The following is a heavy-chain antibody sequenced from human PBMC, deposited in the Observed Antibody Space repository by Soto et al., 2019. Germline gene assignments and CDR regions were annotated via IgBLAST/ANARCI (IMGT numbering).Heavy chain of an antibody. J-gene: IGHJ5*02. CDR1: GYTFTSYA. Sequence: QVQLVQSGAEEKKPGASVKVSCKASGYTFTSYAMHWVRQAPGQRLEWMGWINAGNGNTKYSQKVQGRLTITRDTSASTAYMELSSLRSEDTAVYYCARADGITIFGKHTGRYNWFDPWGQGTLVTVSS. D-gene: IGHD3-3*01. CDR2: INAGNGNT. V-gene: IGHV1-3*05. CDR3: ARADGITIFGKHTGRYNWFDP.